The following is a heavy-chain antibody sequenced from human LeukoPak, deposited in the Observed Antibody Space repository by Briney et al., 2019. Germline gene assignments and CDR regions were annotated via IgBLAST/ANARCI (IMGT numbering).Heavy chain of an antibody. V-gene: IGHV3-7*01. J-gene: IGHJ4*02. CDR2: IKHDGSEK. D-gene: IGHD6-13*01. CDR3: ARVGKQQLPY. CDR1: GFNFSNYW. Sequence: PGGSLRLSCVVSGFNFSNYWMNWVRQAPGKGLEWVANIKHDGSEKYYVDSVKGRFSISRDNAKKSLYLQMNSLRAEDTAVYYCARVGKQQLPYWGQGTLVTVSS.